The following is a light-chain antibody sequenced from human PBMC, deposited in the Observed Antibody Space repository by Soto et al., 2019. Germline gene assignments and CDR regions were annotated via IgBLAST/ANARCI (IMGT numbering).Light chain of an antibody. V-gene: IGKV1-5*03. CDR3: QQYERDPMT. CDR2: KAS. CDR1: QSISPW. Sequence: DSQMTQFPSTLSASVGDRVTITCRASQSISPWLAWYQQKPGKAPKILISKASTLQSGVPPRFSGSGSGTEFTLTISSLQPDDFATYYCQQYERDPMTFCGGTKVDIK. J-gene: IGKJ4*01.